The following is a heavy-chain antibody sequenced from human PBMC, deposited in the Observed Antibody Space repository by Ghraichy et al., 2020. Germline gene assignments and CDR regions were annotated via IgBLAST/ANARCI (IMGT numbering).Heavy chain of an antibody. D-gene: IGHD6-19*01. J-gene: IGHJ4*02. CDR1: GFTFSSYA. CDR3: AKEGYSSGWAFDY. CDR2: ISGSGGST. V-gene: IGHV3-23*01. Sequence: GESLNISCAASGFTFSSYAMSWVRQAPGKGLEWVSAISGSGGSTYYADSVKGRFTISRDNSKNTLYLQMNSLRAEDTAVYYCAKEGYSSGWAFDYWGQGTLVTVSS.